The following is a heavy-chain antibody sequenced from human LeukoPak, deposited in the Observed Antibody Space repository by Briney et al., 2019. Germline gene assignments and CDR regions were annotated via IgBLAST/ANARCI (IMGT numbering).Heavy chain of an antibody. CDR2: IIPIFGTT. J-gene: IGHJ5*02. CDR1: GGTFSSYA. V-gene: IGHV1-69*01. Sequence: ASVKVSCTSSGGTFSSYAISWVRQAPGQGLEWMGGIIPIFGTTNYAQKFQGTVTITADESTSTAYMELSSLIFEDTAVYYCASGKRGMAFQFDPWGQGTLVTVSS. CDR3: ASGKRGMAFQFDP. D-gene: IGHD3-16*01.